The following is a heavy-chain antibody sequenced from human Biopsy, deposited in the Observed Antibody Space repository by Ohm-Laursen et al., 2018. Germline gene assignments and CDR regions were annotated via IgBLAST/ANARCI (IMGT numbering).Heavy chain of an antibody. CDR3: ARGEYSSSIIDH. V-gene: IGHV4-34*01. J-gene: IGHJ4*02. CDR1: GKTFSDYY. D-gene: IGHD6-6*01. Sequence: SDTLSLTCAVYGKTFSDYYWSWIRQPPGKGLEWIGRIYSSGGTKYNPSLKSRVTMSVDTSKKQLSLKVRTVTAADTAVYYCARGEYSSSIIDHWGQGTLVTASS. CDR2: IYSSGGT.